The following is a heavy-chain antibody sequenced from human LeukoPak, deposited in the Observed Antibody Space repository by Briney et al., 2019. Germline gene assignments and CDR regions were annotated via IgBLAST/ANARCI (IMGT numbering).Heavy chain of an antibody. CDR3: ARDLSDYYDSSGYPPRWFDP. V-gene: IGHV1-69*13. CDR2: IIPIFGTA. D-gene: IGHD3-22*01. J-gene: IGHJ5*02. CDR1: GGTFSSYA. Sequence: SVKVSCKASGGTFSSYAISWVRQAPGQGLEWMGGIIPIFGTANYAQKFQGRVTITADESTSTAYMELSSLRSEDTAVYYCARDLSDYYDSSGYPPRWFDPWGQGTLVTVSS.